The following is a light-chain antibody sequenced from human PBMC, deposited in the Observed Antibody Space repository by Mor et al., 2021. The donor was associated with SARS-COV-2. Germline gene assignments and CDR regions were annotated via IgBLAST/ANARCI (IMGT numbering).Light chain of an antibody. J-gene: IGLJ1*01. CDR1: SSDVGRYNY. Sequence: ISCTGTSSDVGRYNYVSWYQQHPGKAPKFMIYDVTKRPSGVPDRFSGSKSGNTASLTISGLQPEDEADYYCCSYAGSYTYVFGTGTTVTV. CDR3: CSYAGSYTYV. V-gene: IGLV2-11*01. CDR2: DVT.